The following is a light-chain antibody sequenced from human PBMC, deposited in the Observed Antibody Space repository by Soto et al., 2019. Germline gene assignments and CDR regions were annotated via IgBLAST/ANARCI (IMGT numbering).Light chain of an antibody. CDR2: AAS. CDR1: QSISSY. V-gene: IGKV1-39*01. CDR3: QQSYSTPT. Sequence: DIQMTQSPSSLSASVGDRVTITCRASQSISSYLNWYQQKPVKAPKLLIYAASSLQSGVPSRFSGRGSGTDFTLTIRSLQPEDFATYYCQQSYSTPTFGQGTKVDIK. J-gene: IGKJ1*01.